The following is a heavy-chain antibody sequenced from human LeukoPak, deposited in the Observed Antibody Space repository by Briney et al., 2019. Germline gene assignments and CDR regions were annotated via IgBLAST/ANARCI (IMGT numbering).Heavy chain of an antibody. CDR3: ARVMSRYSEWVLPHAFDI. Sequence: SVKVSCKASGGTFSSYAISWVRQAPGQGLEWMGRIIPILGIANYAQKFQGRVTITADKSTSTAYMELSSLRSEDTAVYYCARVMSRYSEWVLPHAFDIWGQGTMVTVSS. CDR2: IIPILGIA. V-gene: IGHV1-69*04. D-gene: IGHD3-9*01. J-gene: IGHJ3*02. CDR1: GGTFSSYA.